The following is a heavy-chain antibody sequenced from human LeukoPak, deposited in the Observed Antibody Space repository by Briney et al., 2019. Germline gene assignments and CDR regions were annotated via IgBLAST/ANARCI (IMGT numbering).Heavy chain of an antibody. CDR1: GYTFTSYY. D-gene: IGHD3-10*01. V-gene: IGHV1-46*01. Sequence: ASVKVSCKASGYTFTSYYMHWVRQAPGQGLEWMGIINPSGGSTSYAQKFQGRVTMTRDTSTSTVYMELSSLRSEDTAVYHCARDRGDYYYGMDVWGQGTTVTVSS. J-gene: IGHJ6*02. CDR3: ARDRGDYYYGMDV. CDR2: INPSGGST.